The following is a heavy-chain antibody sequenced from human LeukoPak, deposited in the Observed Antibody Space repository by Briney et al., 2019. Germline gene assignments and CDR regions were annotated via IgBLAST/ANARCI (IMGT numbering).Heavy chain of an antibody. CDR1: GYIFTSYG. Sequence: GASVKVSCKASGYIFTSYGINWVRQATGQGLEWMGWMNPNSGNTGYAQKFQGRVTMTRNTSISTAYMELSSLRSEDTAVYYCARETYYYETSDSYRDAFDIWGQGTKVTVSS. CDR2: MNPNSGNT. V-gene: IGHV1-8*02. D-gene: IGHD3-22*01. J-gene: IGHJ3*02. CDR3: ARETYYYETSDSYRDAFDI.